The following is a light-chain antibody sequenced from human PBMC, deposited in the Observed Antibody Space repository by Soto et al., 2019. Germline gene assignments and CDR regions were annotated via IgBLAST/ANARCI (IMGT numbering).Light chain of an antibody. Sequence: EVVMTQSPATLSVSPGERATLSCRASQSVSNNLAWYQQKPGQAPRLLIYGASTRATGIPARFSGGGSGTVFTLTISSLQSEDFVFYYCQQYNNWWTFGQGTKVEIK. J-gene: IGKJ1*01. CDR1: QSVSNN. V-gene: IGKV3-15*01. CDR3: QQYNNWWT. CDR2: GAS.